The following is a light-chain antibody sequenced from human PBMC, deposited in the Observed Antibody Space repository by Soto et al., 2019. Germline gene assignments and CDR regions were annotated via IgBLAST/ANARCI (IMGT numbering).Light chain of an antibody. CDR2: GSS. V-gene: IGKV3-20*01. J-gene: IGKJ4*01. Sequence: EIVLTQSPGTLSLSPGERATLSCRASQSVSSTYLAWYQQQPGQAPRLLIYGSSNRATGIPDRFSGSGSGTDFTLTISRLEPDDSAVFYCQQYGSSPVTFGGGTKVDIK. CDR3: QQYGSSPVT. CDR1: QSVSSTY.